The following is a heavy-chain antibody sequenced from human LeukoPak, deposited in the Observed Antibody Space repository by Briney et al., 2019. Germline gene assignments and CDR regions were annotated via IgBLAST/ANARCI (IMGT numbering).Heavy chain of an antibody. CDR1: GFTFSNYW. CDR3: ARARHYYDSRGSAYWFDY. Sequence: GGSLRLSRAASGFTFSNYWMYWVRQGPGKGLVWVSRINDDGSSTTYADSVKGRFTISRDNAKNTLYLQMSSLRAEDTALYYCARARHYYDSRGSAYWFDYWGQGTLVTVSS. V-gene: IGHV3-74*01. D-gene: IGHD3-22*01. J-gene: IGHJ4*02. CDR2: INDDGSST.